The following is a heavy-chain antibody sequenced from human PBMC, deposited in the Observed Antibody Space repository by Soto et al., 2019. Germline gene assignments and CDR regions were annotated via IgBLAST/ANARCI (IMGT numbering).Heavy chain of an antibody. CDR3: EKGMSMVRGALDY. Sequence: EVQLLESGGGLVQPGGSLRLSCAASGFTFSSYAMSWVRQAAGKGLEWVSVISGSGGSTYYADSVKGRFTISRDNSKNTLYLQMNSLRAEDTAVYYCEKGMSMVRGALDYWGQGTLVTVSS. CDR1: GFTFSSYA. J-gene: IGHJ4*02. CDR2: ISGSGGST. V-gene: IGHV3-23*01. D-gene: IGHD3-10*01.